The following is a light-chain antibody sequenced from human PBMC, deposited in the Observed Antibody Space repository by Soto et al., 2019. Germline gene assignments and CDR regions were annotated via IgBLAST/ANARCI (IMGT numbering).Light chain of an antibody. CDR3: QQYINWPT. Sequence: EVVLTQSPATLSVPPGERATLSCRASQSVDNKLAWYQQKPGQAPRLLIYGASTTANGIRARISGSGSGTECTLTSTSLQSEDIAVYNCQQYINWPTFGQGTKLEVK. CDR2: GAS. J-gene: IGKJ2*01. CDR1: QSVDNK. V-gene: IGKV3-15*01.